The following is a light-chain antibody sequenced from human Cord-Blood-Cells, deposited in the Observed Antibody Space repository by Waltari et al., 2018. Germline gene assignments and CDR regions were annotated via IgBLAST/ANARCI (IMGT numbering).Light chain of an antibody. CDR3: QQSYSTPLT. J-gene: IGKJ4*01. Sequence: IHMTQPPPSLSPSGGERLTFTCRASQSISSYVNWYQQKPGKAPKLLIYAASSLQSGVPSRFSGSGSGTDFTLTISSLQPEDFATYYCQQSYSTPLTFGGGTKVEIK. V-gene: IGKV1-39*01. CDR1: QSISSY. CDR2: AAS.